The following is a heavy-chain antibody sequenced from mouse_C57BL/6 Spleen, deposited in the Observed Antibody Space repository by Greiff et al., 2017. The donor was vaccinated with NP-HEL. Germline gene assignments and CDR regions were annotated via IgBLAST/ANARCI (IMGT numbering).Heavy chain of an antibody. J-gene: IGHJ1*03. CDR1: GFTFTDYY. D-gene: IGHD1-1*02. Sequence: EVQGVESGGGLVQPGGSLSLSCAASGFTFTDYYMSWVRQPPGKALEWLGFIRNKANGYTTEYSASVKGRFTISRDNSQSILYLQMIALRAEDSATYYCARWVGGYFDVWGTGTTVTVSS. CDR3: ARWVGGYFDV. CDR2: IRNKANGYTT. V-gene: IGHV7-3*01.